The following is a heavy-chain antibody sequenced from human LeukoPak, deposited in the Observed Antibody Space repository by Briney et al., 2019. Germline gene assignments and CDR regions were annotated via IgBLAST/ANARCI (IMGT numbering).Heavy chain of an antibody. Sequence: SETLSLTCTVSGGSISSYYWSWIRQPPGKGLEWIGYIYYSGSTNYNPSLKSRVTISVDTSKNQFSLKLSSVTAADTAVYYCARELSYDFWTRRGDWFDPWGQGTLVTVSS. CDR3: ARELSYDFWTRRGDWFDP. D-gene: IGHD3-3*01. V-gene: IGHV4-59*01. CDR1: GGSISSYY. J-gene: IGHJ5*02. CDR2: IYYSGST.